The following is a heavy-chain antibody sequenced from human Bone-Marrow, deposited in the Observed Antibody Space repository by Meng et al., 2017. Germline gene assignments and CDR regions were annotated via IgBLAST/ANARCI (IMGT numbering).Heavy chain of an antibody. J-gene: IGHJ5*02. CDR3: ARGRASCSSGGCSLGWFDP. V-gene: IGHV4-31*01. CDR1: GGSINSDVYY. D-gene: IGHD2-15*01. Sequence: SVPGLVKPAHGPSLTCMFAGGSINSDVYYWSLIRQHPGKGLEWIGYIYYTENTYYNPSLKSPMTISLDKSKNQFSLKLNSVTVADTAVYYCARGRASCSSGGCSLGWFDPWGQGTLVTVSS. CDR2: IYYTENT.